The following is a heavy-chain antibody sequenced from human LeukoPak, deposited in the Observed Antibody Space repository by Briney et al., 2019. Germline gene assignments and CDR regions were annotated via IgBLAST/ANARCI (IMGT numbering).Heavy chain of an antibody. J-gene: IGHJ3*02. CDR1: GGSISSGSYY. CDR3: AREPLGYCSSTSCPTSAFDI. CDR2: IYTSGST. V-gene: IGHV4-61*02. Sequence: SQTLSLTCTVSGGSISSGSYYWSWMRQPAGKGLEWIVRIYTSGSTNYNPSLKSRVTISVDTSKNQFSLKLSSVTAADTAVYYCAREPLGYCSSTSCPTSAFDIWGQGTMVTVSS. D-gene: IGHD2-2*01.